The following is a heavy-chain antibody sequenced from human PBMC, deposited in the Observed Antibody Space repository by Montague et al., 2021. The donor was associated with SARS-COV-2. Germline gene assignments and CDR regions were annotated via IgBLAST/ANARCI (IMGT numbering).Heavy chain of an antibody. CDR1: GFTFSSYA. J-gene: IGHJ3*02. CDR3: ARAPMVRGVSPPQIALDI. V-gene: IGHV3-64*01. CDR2: IINNGGTT. Sequence: SLRLSCAASGFTFSSYAMHWVRQAPGKGLEYVSGIINNGGTTYYANSVKGRFTISRDNSENTLYLQMGSLRGEDMAVYYCARAPMVRGVSPPQIALDIWGEGQWSPSLQ. D-gene: IGHD3-10*01.